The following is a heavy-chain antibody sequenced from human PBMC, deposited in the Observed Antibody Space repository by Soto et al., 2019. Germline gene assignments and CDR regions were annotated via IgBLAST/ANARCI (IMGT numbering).Heavy chain of an antibody. D-gene: IGHD6-13*01. CDR2: IYYTGST. J-gene: IGHJ4*02. Sequence: SETLSLTCTVSGVSITPYYWILLRQPPGKGLEWIGYIYYTGSTNYNPSLKSRVTMSLDTSKNQFSLQLSSVTAADTAMYYCATVGSSWDSNFDYWGQGTLVTVSS. CDR3: ATVGSSWDSNFDY. CDR1: GVSITPYY. V-gene: IGHV4-59*08.